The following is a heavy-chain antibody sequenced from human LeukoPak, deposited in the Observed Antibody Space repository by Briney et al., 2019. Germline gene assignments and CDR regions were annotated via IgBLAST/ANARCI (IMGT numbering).Heavy chain of an antibody. D-gene: IGHD1-1*01. CDR1: GYTFSDYY. V-gene: IGHV1-2*02. J-gene: IGHJ4*02. CDR3: ARDLSTSSNWELDY. Sequence: ASVKVSCKASGYTFSDYYTHWVRQAPGRGLEWMGWINPNSGGTRYAQQFQGRVTMTRDTSIGTAYMELSTLRSDDTAVYYCARDLSTSSNWELDYWGQGTLVTVSS. CDR2: INPNSGGT.